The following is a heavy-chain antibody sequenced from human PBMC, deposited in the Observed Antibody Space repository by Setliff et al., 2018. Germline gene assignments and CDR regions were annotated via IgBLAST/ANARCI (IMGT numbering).Heavy chain of an antibody. CDR2: IYYSGST. CDR1: GGSISSYY. D-gene: IGHD4-4*01. CDR3: ARGGNDYKWGAFDI. V-gene: IGHV4-59*01. J-gene: IGHJ3*02. Sequence: SETLSLTCTVSGGSISSYYWSWIRQPPGKGLEWIGYIYYSGSTNYNPSLKSRVTISVDTSKNQFSLKLSSVTAADTAVYYLARGGNDYKWGAFDIWGQGTMVTVSS.